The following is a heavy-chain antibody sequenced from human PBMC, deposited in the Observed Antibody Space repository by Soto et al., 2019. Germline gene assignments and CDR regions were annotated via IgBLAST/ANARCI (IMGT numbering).Heavy chain of an antibody. J-gene: IGHJ4*02. Sequence: GGSLRLSCAASGFTFSSYGMHWVRQAPGKGLEWVEVIWYDGSNKYYADSVKGRFTISRDNSKNTLYLQMNSLRAEDTAVYYCARTLAAAGNFDYWGQGTLVTVSS. D-gene: IGHD6-13*01. CDR3: ARTLAAAGNFDY. V-gene: IGHV3-33*01. CDR1: GFTFSSYG. CDR2: IWYDGSNK.